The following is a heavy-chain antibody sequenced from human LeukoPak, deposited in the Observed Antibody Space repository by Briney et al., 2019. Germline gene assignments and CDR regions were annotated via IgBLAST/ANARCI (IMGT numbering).Heavy chain of an antibody. D-gene: IGHD2-2*02. V-gene: IGHV3-33*01. Sequence: AGGSLRLSCAASGFTFSSYGMHWVRQAPGKGLEWVTVIWYDGSNKYYADSVKGRFTISRDNSKNTLYLQMNSLRAEDTAVYHCARDPALKNCDRTSCYINYYGMDVWGQGTTVTVSS. CDR3: ARDPALKNCDRTSCYINYYGMDV. J-gene: IGHJ6*02. CDR1: GFTFSSYG. CDR2: IWYDGSNK.